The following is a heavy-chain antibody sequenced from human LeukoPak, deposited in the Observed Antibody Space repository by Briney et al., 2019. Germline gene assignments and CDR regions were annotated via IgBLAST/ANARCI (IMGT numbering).Heavy chain of an antibody. CDR1: GGSFSGYY. CDR3: ARVTTIKYSSSMNDY. CDR2: INHSGST. V-gene: IGHV4-34*01. Sequence: SETLSLTCAVYGGSFSGYYWSWVRQPPGRGLEWSGEINHSGSTNYNPSLKSRVTISVDTSKNQFSLKLSSVTAADTAVYYCARVTTIKYSSSMNDYWGQGTLVTVSS. J-gene: IGHJ4*02. D-gene: IGHD6-13*01.